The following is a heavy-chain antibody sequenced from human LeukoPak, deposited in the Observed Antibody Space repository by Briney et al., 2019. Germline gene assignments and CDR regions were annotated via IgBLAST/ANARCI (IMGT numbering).Heavy chain of an antibody. V-gene: IGHV4-30-2*01. D-gene: IGHD6-6*01. CDR3: ARSYSSSSYGLAFDI. CDR2: IYHSGST. J-gene: IGHJ3*02. Sequence: SETLSLTCTVPGGSISSGGYSWSWIRQPPGKGLEWIGYIYHSGSTYYNPSLKSRVTISVDRSKNQFSLKLSSVTAADTAVYYCARSYSSSSYGLAFDIWGQGTMVTVSS. CDR1: GGSISSGGYS.